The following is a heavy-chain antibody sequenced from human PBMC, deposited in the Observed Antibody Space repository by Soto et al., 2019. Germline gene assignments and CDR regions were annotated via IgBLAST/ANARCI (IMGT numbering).Heavy chain of an antibody. CDR2: ISYDGSNK. D-gene: IGHD3-3*01. J-gene: IGHJ4*02. CDR1: GFTFSSYA. V-gene: IGHV3-30-3*01. Sequence: GESLKLSCAASGFTFSSYAMHWVRQAPGKGLEWVAVISYDGSNKYYADSVKGRFTISRDNSKNTLYLQMNSLRAEDTAVYYCARDRFGDGYKNYFDYWGQGTLVTVSS. CDR3: ARDRFGDGYKNYFDY.